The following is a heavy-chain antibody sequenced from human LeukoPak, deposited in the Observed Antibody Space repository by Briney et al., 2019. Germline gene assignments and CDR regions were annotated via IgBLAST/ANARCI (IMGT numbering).Heavy chain of an antibody. CDR3: AKKKASIAARPRGGYYFDY. CDR1: GGSISSGDYY. CDR2: ISGSGGST. V-gene: IGHV3-23*01. J-gene: IGHJ4*02. D-gene: IGHD6-6*01. Sequence: ETLSLTCTVSGGSISSGDYYWSWIRQPPGKGLEWVSAISGSGGSTYYADSVKGRFTISRDNSKNTLYLQMNSLRAEDTAVYYCAKKKASIAARPRGGYYFDYWGQGTLVTVSS.